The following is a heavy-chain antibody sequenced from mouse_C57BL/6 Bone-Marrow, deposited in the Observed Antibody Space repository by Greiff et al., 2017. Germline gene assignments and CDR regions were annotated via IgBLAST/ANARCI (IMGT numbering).Heavy chain of an antibody. Sequence: EVQRVESGGGLVKPGGSLTLSCAASGFTFSDYGMHWVRQAPEKGLEWVAYISSGSSTISYAETVKGRFTISSDNAKNTLFLEMTSLRSEDTAMYYCARWSNCYYAMYYWCQGTSVTVSS. CDR1: GFTFSDYG. CDR3: ARWSNCYYAMYY. V-gene: IGHV5-17*01. CDR2: ISSGSSTI. J-gene: IGHJ4*01. D-gene: IGHD2-5*01.